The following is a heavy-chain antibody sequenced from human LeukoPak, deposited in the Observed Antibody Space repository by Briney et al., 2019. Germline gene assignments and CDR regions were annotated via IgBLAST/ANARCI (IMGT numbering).Heavy chain of an antibody. V-gene: IGHV6-1*01. Sequence: SQTLSLTCAISGDSVSSNSAAWNWIRQSPSRGLEWLGRTYYRSKWYNDYAVSVKSRITINPDTSKNQFSLQLNSVTPEDTAVYYCARGGNDYVWGSYRQENWFDPWGQGTLVTVSS. J-gene: IGHJ5*02. CDR2: TYYRSKWYN. D-gene: IGHD3-16*02. CDR3: ARGGNDYVWGSYRQENWFDP. CDR1: GDSVSSNSAA.